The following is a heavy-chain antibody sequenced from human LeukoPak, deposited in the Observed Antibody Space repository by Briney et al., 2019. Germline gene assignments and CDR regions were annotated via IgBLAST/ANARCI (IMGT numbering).Heavy chain of an antibody. V-gene: IGHV1-2*02. CDR2: INPNSGGT. Sequence: ASVKVSCKASGHTFTGHYIHWVRQAPGQGLEWMGWINPNSGGTNYAQKFQGRVTMTRDTSISTAYMELSRLTSDDTAVYYCARLEVRGAHDAFDIWGQGTMVTVSS. CDR1: GHTFTGHY. CDR3: ARLEVRGAHDAFDI. J-gene: IGHJ3*02. D-gene: IGHD3-10*01.